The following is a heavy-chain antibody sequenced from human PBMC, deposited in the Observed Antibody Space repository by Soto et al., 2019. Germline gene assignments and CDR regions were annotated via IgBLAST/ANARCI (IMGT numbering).Heavy chain of an antibody. D-gene: IGHD3-22*01. V-gene: IGHV1-2*02. CDR2: INPNSGGT. CDR3: AREDDFTMTYGLDV. CDR1: GYTFTAHC. J-gene: IGHJ6*02. Sequence: QVQLVQSGAEVKKPGASVKVSCKTSGYTFTAHCIHWVRQAPGQGLEWMGWINPNSGGTTYAQKFPAKLTMTRDTSISTAYVELRGLPSDDTAVYYCAREDDFTMTYGLDVWGQGTTVTVSS.